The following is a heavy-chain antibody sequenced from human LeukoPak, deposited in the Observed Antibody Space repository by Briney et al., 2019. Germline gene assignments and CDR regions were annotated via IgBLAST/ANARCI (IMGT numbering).Heavy chain of an antibody. J-gene: IGHJ6*03. V-gene: IGHV4-30-2*01. CDR3: ARILWNYYYYMDV. CDR2: IYHSGST. CDR1: GGSISSGDYY. Sequence: SSETLSLTCTVSGGSISSGDYYWSWIRQPPGKGLEWIGYIYHSGSTYYNPSLKSRVTISVDRSKNQFSLKLNSVTAADTAVYYCARILWNYYYYMDVWGKGTTVTVSS. D-gene: IGHD2-21*01.